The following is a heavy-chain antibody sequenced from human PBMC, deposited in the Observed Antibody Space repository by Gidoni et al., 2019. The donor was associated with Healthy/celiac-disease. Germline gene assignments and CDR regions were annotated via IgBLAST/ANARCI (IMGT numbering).Heavy chain of an antibody. V-gene: IGHV1-69*01. CDR3: ARVPPPRVGATLEDYYYYMDV. J-gene: IGHJ6*03. Sequence: QVQLVQSGAEVKKPGSSVKVSCKASGGTFSSYAISWVRQAPGQGLEWMGGIIPIFGTANYAQKFQGRVTITADESTSTAYMELSSLRSEDTAVYYCARVPPPRVGATLEDYYYYMDVWGKGTTVTVSS. CDR2: IIPIFGTA. D-gene: IGHD1-26*01. CDR1: GGTFSSYA.